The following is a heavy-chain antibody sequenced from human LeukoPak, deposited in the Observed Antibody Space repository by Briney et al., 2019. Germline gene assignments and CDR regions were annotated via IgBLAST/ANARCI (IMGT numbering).Heavy chain of an antibody. J-gene: IGHJ6*03. CDR2: ISSSGSTI. CDR3: ASQPVYDYMDV. CDR1: GFTFSSYE. Sequence: GGSLRLSCAASGFTFSSYEMNWVRQAPGKGLEWVSYISSSGSTIYYADSVKGRFTISRDNAKNSLYLQMNSLRAEDTAVYYCASQPVYDYMDVWRNGTTVTVSS. V-gene: IGHV3-48*03.